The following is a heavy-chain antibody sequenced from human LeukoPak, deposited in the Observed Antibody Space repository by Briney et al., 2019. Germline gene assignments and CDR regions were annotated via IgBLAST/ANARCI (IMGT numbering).Heavy chain of an antibody. D-gene: IGHD4-17*01. V-gene: IGHV3-30*18. Sequence: GGSLRLSCAASGFTFSSYGMHWVRQAPGKGLEWVAVISYDGSNKYYADSVKGRFTISRDNSKNTLYLQMNSLRAEDTAVYYCAKDVDYGPDYWGQGTLVTVSS. J-gene: IGHJ4*02. CDR3: AKDVDYGPDY. CDR1: GFTFSSYG. CDR2: ISYDGSNK.